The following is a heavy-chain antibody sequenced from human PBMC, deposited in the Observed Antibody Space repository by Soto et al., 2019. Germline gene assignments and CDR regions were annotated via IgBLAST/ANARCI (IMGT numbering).Heavy chain of an antibody. V-gene: IGHV3-23*01. Sequence: EVQLLESGGGLAQPGGSLRLSCAVSGITFTNYAMGWVRQAPGKGLEWVSGISGNVGSTTHYADSVKGRFTISRDNSKNTLYLQMNSLRAEDTAVYYCARDLPYSDIWNSLYTLWGQGTLVTVSS. CDR1: GITFTNYA. CDR2: ISGNVGSTT. D-gene: IGHD3-16*02. J-gene: IGHJ4*02. CDR3: ARDLPYSDIWNSLYTL.